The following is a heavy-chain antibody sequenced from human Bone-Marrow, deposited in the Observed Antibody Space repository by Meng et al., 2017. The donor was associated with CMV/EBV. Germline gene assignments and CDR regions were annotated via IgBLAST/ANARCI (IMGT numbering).Heavy chain of an antibody. CDR1: GFTFSSYS. J-gene: IGHJ6*02. D-gene: IGHD6-6*01. V-gene: IGHV3-21*01. CDR2: ISSSSYI. Sequence: GEFLKIAGAAPGFTFSSYSMNWVRQAPGKGLEWVSSISSSSYIYYADSVKGRFTISRDNAKNSLYLQMNSLRAEDTAVYYCARDQRIAGRYYYGMDVWGQGTTVTVSS. CDR3: ARDQRIAGRYYYGMDV.